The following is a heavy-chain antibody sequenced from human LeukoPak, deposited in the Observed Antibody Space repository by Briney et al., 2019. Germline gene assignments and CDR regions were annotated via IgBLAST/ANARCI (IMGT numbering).Heavy chain of an antibody. J-gene: IGHJ4*02. CDR2: IYYSGST. CDR1: GGSISSYY. CDR3: ARGKVSSSTL. V-gene: IGHV4-59*01. Sequence: PSETLSLTCTVSGGSISSYYWSWIRQPPGKGLEWIGYIYYSGSTNYNPSLKSRVTISVDTSKNQFSLKLSSVTAADTAVYYCARGKVSSSTLWGQGTLVTVSS. D-gene: IGHD6-6*01.